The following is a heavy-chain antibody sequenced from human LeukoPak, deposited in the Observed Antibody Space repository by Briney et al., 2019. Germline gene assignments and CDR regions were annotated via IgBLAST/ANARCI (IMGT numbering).Heavy chain of an antibody. D-gene: IGHD3-22*01. CDR3: ARHSPVGKYYYDSSGPASDY. CDR2: IYPGDSDT. J-gene: IGHJ4*02. Sequence: GESLKISCKGSGYSFTSYWIGWVHQMPGKGLEWMGIIYPGDSDTRYSPSFQGQVTISADKSISTAYLQWSSLKASDTAMYYCARHSPVGKYYYDSSGPASDYWGQGTLVTVSS. CDR1: GYSFTSYW. V-gene: IGHV5-51*07.